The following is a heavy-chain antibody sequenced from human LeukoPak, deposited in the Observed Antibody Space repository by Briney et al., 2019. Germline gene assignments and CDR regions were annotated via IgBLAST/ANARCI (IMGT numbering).Heavy chain of an antibody. CDR2: ISSSSYI. CDR1: GFTFSSYS. D-gene: IGHD2-2*01. CDR3: ASTYCSSTSCYYY. Sequence: GGSLRLSCAASGFTFSSYSMNWVRQAPGKGLEWVSSISSSSYIYYADSVKGRFTISRDNAKNSLYLQMNSLRAEDTAVYYCASTYCSSTSCYYYWGQGTLVTVSS. V-gene: IGHV3-21*01. J-gene: IGHJ4*02.